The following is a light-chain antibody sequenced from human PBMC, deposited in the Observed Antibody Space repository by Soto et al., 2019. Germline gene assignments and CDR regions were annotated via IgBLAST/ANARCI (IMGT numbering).Light chain of an antibody. CDR2: EVS. CDR3: KHGTQLPPT. J-gene: IGKJ5*01. Sequence: DVVMTQPPLSLSVAPGHLASIACSSSLSPLNSPGATLFFWYFQKPAQSHRRLIYEVSTRVYGVPDRFSGSGSGTAFTLEISRVEPEDVGIYYCKHGTQLPPTFGQGTRLGIE. CDR1: LSPLNSPGATL. V-gene: IGKV2-29*03.